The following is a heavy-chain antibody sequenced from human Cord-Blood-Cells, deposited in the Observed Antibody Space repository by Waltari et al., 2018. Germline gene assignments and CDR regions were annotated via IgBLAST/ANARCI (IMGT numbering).Heavy chain of an antibody. CDR3: ARGRIAAAGTPPNYYYMDV. J-gene: IGHJ6*03. CDR1: GGSISSYY. V-gene: IGHV4-4*07. CDR2: IYTSGST. D-gene: IGHD6-13*01. Sequence: QVQLQESGPGLVKPSETLSLTCTVSGGSISSYYWSWIRQPAGKGLEWIGRIYTSGSTNYKPSLKSRVTMSVDTSKNQFSLKLSSVTAADTAVYYCARGRIAAAGTPPNYYYMDVWGKGTTVTVSS.